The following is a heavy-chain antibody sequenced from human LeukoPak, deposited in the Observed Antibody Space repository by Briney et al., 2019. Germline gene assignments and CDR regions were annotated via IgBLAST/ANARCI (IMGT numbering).Heavy chain of an antibody. CDR2: IWYGGSNK. D-gene: IGHD1-20*01. Sequence: GRSLRLSCAASGFTFSSYGMHWVRQAPGKGLEWVAVIWYGGSNKYYADSVKGRFTISRDNSKNTLYLQMNSLRAEDTAVYYCAKDFNWNGGYMDVWGKGTTVTVSS. J-gene: IGHJ6*03. CDR1: GFTFSSYG. CDR3: AKDFNWNGGYMDV. V-gene: IGHV3-33*06.